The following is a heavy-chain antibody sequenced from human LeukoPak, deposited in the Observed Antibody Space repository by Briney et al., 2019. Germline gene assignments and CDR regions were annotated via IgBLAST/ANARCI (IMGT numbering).Heavy chain of an antibody. CDR1: GGPFSGYF. V-gene: IGHV4-34*01. CDR3: ARRYYYNLGSFPFDF. D-gene: IGHD3-10*01. CDR2: IHNSGTT. J-gene: IGHJ4*02. Sequence: SETLSLTCAVSGGPFSGYFWSWIRQSSGKGPEWIGEIHNSGTTNYNPSLNSRVTISEDTSKNQFYLNLSSVAAADTAVYYCARRYYYNLGSFPFDFWGQGTLVTVSS.